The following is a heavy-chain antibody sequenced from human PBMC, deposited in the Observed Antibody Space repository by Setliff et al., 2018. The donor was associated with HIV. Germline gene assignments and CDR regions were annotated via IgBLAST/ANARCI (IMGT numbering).Heavy chain of an antibody. J-gene: IGHJ4*02. V-gene: IGHV4-38-2*02. CDR3: ARGGFVVVVAATGKHDY. CDR2: IYQSDFS. CDR1: GFSIRSPYY. D-gene: IGHD2-15*01. Sequence: SETLSLTCSVSGFSIRSPYYWGWIRQPPGKGLEWIGNIYQSDFSYYNPSLKSRVTMSIDTSKNQFSLQLTSVTAADTAVYYCARGGFVVVVAATGKHDYWGQGTRVTVSS.